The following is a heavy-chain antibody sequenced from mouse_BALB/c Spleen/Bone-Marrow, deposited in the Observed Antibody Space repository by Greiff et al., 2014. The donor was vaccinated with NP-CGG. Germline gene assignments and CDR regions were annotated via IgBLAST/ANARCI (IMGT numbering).Heavy chain of an antibody. V-gene: IGHV1S22*01. CDR1: GYTFTSYW. J-gene: IGHJ4*01. Sequence: LQQPGSELVRPGASVKPSCKASGYTFTSYWMHWVKQRPGQGLEWIGNIYPGSGSTNYDEKFKSKATLTVDTSSSTAYMQLSSLTSEDSAVYYCTRLGAPYAMDYWGQGTSVTVSS. CDR2: IYPGSGST. CDR3: TRLGAPYAMDY.